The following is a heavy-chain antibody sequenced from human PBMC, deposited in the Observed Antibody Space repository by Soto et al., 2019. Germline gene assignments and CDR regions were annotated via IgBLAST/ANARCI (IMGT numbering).Heavy chain of an antibody. CDR1: GGSISSYY. J-gene: IGHJ4*02. V-gene: IGHV4-59*01. CDR2: IYYSGST. D-gene: IGHD6-19*01. CDR3: ARDPTMWQQWLVYPFDY. Sequence: SETLSLTCTVSGGSISSYYWSWIRQPPGKGLEWIGYIYYSGSTNYNPSLKSRVTISRDNSKNTLYLQMNSLRAEDTAVYYCARDPTMWQQWLVYPFDYWGQGTLVTVSS.